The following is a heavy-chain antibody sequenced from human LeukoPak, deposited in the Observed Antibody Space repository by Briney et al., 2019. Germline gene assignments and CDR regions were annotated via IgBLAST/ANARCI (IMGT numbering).Heavy chain of an antibody. D-gene: IGHD4-11*01. CDR2: IYYSGSP. CDR3: ARRGNSNSSNRFDY. J-gene: IGHJ4*02. CDR1: GGSISSSNYY. V-gene: IGHV4-39*01. Sequence: PSETLALPCTVSGGSISSSNYYWAWIRQPPGKGLEWNGRIYYSGSPYYNPSLKSRVTISVDTSKNQLSLKLSSVTAADTAVYYCARRGNSNSSNRFDYWGQGTLVTVSS.